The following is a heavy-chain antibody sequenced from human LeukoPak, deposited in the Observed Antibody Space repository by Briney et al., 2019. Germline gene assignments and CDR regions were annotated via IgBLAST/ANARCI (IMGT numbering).Heavy chain of an antibody. V-gene: IGHV4-39*07. D-gene: IGHD2-15*01. CDR1: GGSISSSSYY. J-gene: IGHJ4*02. CDR2: IYYSGST. Sequence: PSETLSLTCTVSGGSISSSSYYWGWIRQPPGKGLEWIRSIYYSGSTYYNPSLKSRVTISVDTSKNQFSLKLSSVTAADTAVYYCARRMVVAATNLLFDYWGQGTLVTVSS. CDR3: ARRMVVAATNLLFDY.